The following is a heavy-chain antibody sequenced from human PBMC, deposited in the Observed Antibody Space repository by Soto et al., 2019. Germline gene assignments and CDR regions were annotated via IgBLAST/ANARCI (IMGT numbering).Heavy chain of an antibody. CDR2: ISYDGSNK. V-gene: IGHV3-30-3*01. CDR3: AREPQWLVLGYFDY. J-gene: IGHJ4*02. CDR1: GFTFSSYA. D-gene: IGHD6-19*01. Sequence: PGGSLRLSCAASGFTFSSYAMHWVRQAPGKGLEWVAVISYDGSNKYYADSVKGRFTISRDNSKNTLYLQMNSLRAEDTAVYYCAREPQWLVLGYFDYWGQGTLVTVSS.